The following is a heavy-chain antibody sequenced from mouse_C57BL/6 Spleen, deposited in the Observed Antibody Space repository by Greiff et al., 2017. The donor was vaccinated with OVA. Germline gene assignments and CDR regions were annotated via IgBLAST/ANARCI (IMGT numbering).Heavy chain of an antibody. D-gene: IGHD2-4*01. J-gene: IGHJ2*01. CDR2: IYPGSGST. V-gene: IGHV1-55*01. Sequence: QVQLQQPGAEHVKPGASVKMSCKASGYTFTSYWITWVKQRPGQGLEWIGDIYPGSGSTNYNEKFKSKATLTVDKSSSTAYMQLSSLTSEDSAVYYCARQLITSADDWGKGTTLTVSS. CDR3: ARQLITSADD. CDR1: GYTFTSYW.